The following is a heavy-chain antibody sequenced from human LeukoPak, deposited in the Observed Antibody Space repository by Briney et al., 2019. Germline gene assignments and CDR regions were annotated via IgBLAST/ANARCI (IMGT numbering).Heavy chain of an antibody. Sequence: SETLSLTCAVYGGSISSYYWSWIRQPAGKGLEWIGRIYTSGSTNYNPSLKSRVTMSVDTSKNQFSLKLSSVTAADTAVYYCARDGSGSYRNWFDPWGQGTLVTVSS. CDR3: ARDGSGSYRNWFDP. CDR2: IYTSGST. D-gene: IGHD1-26*01. J-gene: IGHJ5*02. V-gene: IGHV4-4*07. CDR1: GGSISSYY.